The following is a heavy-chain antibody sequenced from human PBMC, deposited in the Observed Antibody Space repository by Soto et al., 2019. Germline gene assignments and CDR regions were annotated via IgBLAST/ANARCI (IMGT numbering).Heavy chain of an antibody. CDR2: IIPILGIA. V-gene: IGHV1-69*08. CDR3: ARDTRGGGPGSSTSTNTRYFDY. Sequence: QVQLVQSGAEVKKPGSSVKVSCKASGGTFSSYTISWVRQAPGQGLEWMGRIIPILGIANYAQKFQGRVTSTGEKPPRTAYMELSSLRSEDTAVYYCARDTRGGGPGSSTSTNTRYFDYWGQGTLVTVSS. J-gene: IGHJ4*02. CDR1: GGTFSSYT. D-gene: IGHD2-2*01.